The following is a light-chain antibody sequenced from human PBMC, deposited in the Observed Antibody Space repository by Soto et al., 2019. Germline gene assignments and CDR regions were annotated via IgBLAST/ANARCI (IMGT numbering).Light chain of an antibody. V-gene: IGKV1-39*01. CDR1: QSIRSN. Sequence: DIKMPQSPSSLSDSVGDRVSITCRASQSIRSNLNWYQHKPGKAPKVLIYAASSLQGGVPSRFSGSGSGTDFTLTIKSLQPDDFATYYCQQYNSYPYTFGQGTKLEIK. J-gene: IGKJ2*01. CDR3: QQYNSYPYT. CDR2: AAS.